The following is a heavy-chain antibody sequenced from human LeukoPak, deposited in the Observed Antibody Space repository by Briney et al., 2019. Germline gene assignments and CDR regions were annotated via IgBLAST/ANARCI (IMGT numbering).Heavy chain of an antibody. CDR2: IYYSGST. J-gene: IGHJ6*02. Sequence: SSETLSLTCTVSGGSISSYYWSWIRQPPGKGLEWIGYIYYSGSTNYNPSLKSRVTISVDTSKNQFSLKLSSVTAADTAVYYCARLTGYGDYVNYYYYGMDVWGQGTTVTVSS. D-gene: IGHD4-17*01. CDR3: ARLTGYGDYVNYYYYGMDV. V-gene: IGHV4-59*08. CDR1: GGSISSYY.